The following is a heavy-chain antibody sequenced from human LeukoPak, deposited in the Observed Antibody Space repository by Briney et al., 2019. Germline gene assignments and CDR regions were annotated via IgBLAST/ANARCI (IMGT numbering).Heavy chain of an antibody. CDR2: INTNTGNP. CDR3: ARGLYYDFWSGYYTGTQVDY. Sequence: ASVKVSFKASGYTFTSYAMNWVRQAPGQGLEWMGWINTNTGNPTYAQGFTGRFVFSLDTSVSTAYLQISSLKAEDTAVYYCARGLYYDFWSGYYTGTQVDYWGQGTLVTVSS. D-gene: IGHD3-3*01. V-gene: IGHV7-4-1*02. CDR1: GYTFTSYA. J-gene: IGHJ4*02.